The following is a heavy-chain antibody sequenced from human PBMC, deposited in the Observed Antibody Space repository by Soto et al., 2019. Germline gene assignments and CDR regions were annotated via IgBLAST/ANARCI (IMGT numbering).Heavy chain of an antibody. J-gene: IGHJ4*02. CDR3: ARVKQGRGGYDSPFDY. Sequence: QVQLVESGGGVVQPGGSLRLSCAPSGFIFSSYGMHWVRQAPGKGLEWVAVIRYDGSNKYYGDSVKGRFTISRDNSKNTLYLEMNSLRAEDTAVYYCARVKQGRGGYDSPFDYWGQGTLVTVSS. CDR2: IRYDGSNK. CDR1: GFIFSSYG. D-gene: IGHD5-12*01. V-gene: IGHV3-33*01.